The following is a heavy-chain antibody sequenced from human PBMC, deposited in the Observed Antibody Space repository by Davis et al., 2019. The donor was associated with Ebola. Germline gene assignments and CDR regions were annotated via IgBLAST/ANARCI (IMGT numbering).Heavy chain of an antibody. CDR1: GGSISSGSYS. CDR3: AREIQLWFNAFDI. J-gene: IGHJ3*02. V-gene: IGHV4-30-4*07. D-gene: IGHD5-18*01. Sequence: SETLSLTCAVSGGSISSGSYSWSWIRQPPGKGLEWVGNIYYRGSTFYNPSLKSRVTISVDTSKNQFSLKLSSVTAADTAVYYCAREIQLWFNAFDIWGQGTMVTVSS. CDR2: IYYRGST.